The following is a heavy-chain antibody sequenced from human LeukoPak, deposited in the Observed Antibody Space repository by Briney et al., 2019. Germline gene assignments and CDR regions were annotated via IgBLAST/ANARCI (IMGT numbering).Heavy chain of an antibody. D-gene: IGHD3-22*01. CDR2: IYTSGST. Sequence: SQTLSLTCTVSGGSISSGSYYWSRIRQPAGKGLEWIGRIYTSGSTNYNPSLKSRVTISVDTSKNQFSLKLSSVTAADTAVYYCARTLYDSSGYYFDYWGQGTLVTVSS. J-gene: IGHJ4*02. CDR1: GGSISSGSYY. V-gene: IGHV4-61*02. CDR3: ARTLYDSSGYYFDY.